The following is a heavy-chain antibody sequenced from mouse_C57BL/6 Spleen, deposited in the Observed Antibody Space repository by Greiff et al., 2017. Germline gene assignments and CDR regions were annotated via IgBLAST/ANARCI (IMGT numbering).Heavy chain of an antibody. CDR3: ARWGIYDGYPDY. V-gene: IGHV1-82*01. D-gene: IGHD2-3*01. CDR1: GYAFSSSW. Sequence: VKLQESGPELVKPGASVKISCKASGYAFSSSWMNWVKQRPGKGLEWIGRIYPGDGDTNYNGKFKGKATLTADKSSSTAYMQLSSLTSEDSAVYFCARWGIYDGYPDYWGQGTTLTVSS. CDR2: IYPGDGDT. J-gene: IGHJ2*01.